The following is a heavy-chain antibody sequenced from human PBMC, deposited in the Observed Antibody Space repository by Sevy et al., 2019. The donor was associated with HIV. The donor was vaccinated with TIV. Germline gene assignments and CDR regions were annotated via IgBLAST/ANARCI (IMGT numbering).Heavy chain of an antibody. CDR1: GGSISSDSYF. D-gene: IGHD3-9*01. V-gene: IGHV4-61*02. CDR3: ARERGSNILTLGLDF. J-gene: IGHJ4*02. CDR2: IHASGST. Sequence: SETLSLTCTVSGGSISSDSYFWNWIRQPAGKGLEWIGRIHASGSTIYHPSLKSQVTMSVDESKSQFSLRLTSVTAADTAVYFCARERGSNILTLGLDFWGQGSLVTVSS.